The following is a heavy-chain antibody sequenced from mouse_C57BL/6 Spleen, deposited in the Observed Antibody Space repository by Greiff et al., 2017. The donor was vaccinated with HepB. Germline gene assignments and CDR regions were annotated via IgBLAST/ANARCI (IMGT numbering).Heavy chain of an antibody. J-gene: IGHJ4*01. Sequence: EVQRVESGGGLVKPGGSLKLSCAASGFTFSDYGMHWVRQAPEKGLEWVAYISSGSSTIYYADTVKGRFTISRDNAKNTLFLQMTSLRSEDTAMYYCARKRVDGYYDAMDYWGQGTSVTVSS. V-gene: IGHV5-17*01. CDR3: ARKRVDGYYDAMDY. D-gene: IGHD2-3*01. CDR2: ISSGSSTI. CDR1: GFTFSDYG.